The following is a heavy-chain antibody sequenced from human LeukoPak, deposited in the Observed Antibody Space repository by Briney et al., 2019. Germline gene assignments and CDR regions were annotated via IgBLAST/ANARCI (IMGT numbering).Heavy chain of an antibody. V-gene: IGHV3-49*03. CDR1: AFTFSSYG. J-gene: IGHJ3*02. D-gene: IGHD1-26*01. Sequence: GGSLRLSCAASAFTFSSYGMHWFRQAPGKGLEWVGFIRSKAYGGTTEYAASVKGRFTISRDDSKSIAYLQMNSLKTEDTAVYYCTRGADRMSWELYDAFDIWGQGTMVTVSS. CDR2: IRSKAYGGTT. CDR3: TRGADRMSWELYDAFDI.